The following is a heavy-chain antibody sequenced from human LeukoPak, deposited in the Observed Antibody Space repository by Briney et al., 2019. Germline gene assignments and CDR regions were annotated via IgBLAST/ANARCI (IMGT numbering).Heavy chain of an antibody. J-gene: IGHJ6*03. CDR1: GYTFTGYY. CDR2: INPNSGGT. CDR3: ARGIQLWPKHYYYYYMDV. Sequence: ASVKVSCKASGYTFTGYYMHWVRQAPGQGLEWMGWINPNSGGTNYAQKFQGRVTMTRDTSISTAYMELSRLRSDDTAVYYCARGIQLWPKHYYYYYMDVWGKGTTVTISS. D-gene: IGHD5-18*01. V-gene: IGHV1-2*02.